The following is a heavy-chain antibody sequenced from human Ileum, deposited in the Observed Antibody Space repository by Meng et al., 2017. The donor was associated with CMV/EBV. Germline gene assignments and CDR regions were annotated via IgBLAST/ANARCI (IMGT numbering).Heavy chain of an antibody. D-gene: IGHD3/OR15-3a*01. J-gene: IGHJ4*02. Sequence: GGSLRLSCVSSGFTFSAFGIHWVRQAPGKGLEWVASLRYDGTNEYYIDSVKGRVIISRDTPKNTVYLQMESLRLEDTGLYYCARDPHEFLNPYFLDSWGQGTLVTVSS. CDR3: ARDPHEFLNPYFLDS. CDR1: GFTFSAFG. CDR2: LRYDGTNE. V-gene: IGHV3-30*02.